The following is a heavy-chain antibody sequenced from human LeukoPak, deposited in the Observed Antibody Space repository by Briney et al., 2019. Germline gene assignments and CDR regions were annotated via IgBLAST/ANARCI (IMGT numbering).Heavy chain of an antibody. CDR3: ARERLALSDDAFDI. CDR1: GYTFTSYG. Sequence: GASVKVSCKASGYTFTSYGISWVRQAPGQGLEWMGWISVYNEKPKYAQKFQGRVTMTTDTSTTTAYMELRSLRSDDTAMYYCARERLALSDDAFDIWGQGTMVTVSS. J-gene: IGHJ3*02. CDR2: ISVYNEKP. V-gene: IGHV1-18*01.